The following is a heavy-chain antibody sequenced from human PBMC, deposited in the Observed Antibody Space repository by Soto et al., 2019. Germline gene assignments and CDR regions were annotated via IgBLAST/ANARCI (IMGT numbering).Heavy chain of an antibody. Sequence: SETLSLTCGGSGGSISRGGYFWSWIRQPPGKGLEWIGYIYHSGSTYYNPSLKSRVTISVDRSKNQFSLKLSSVTAADTAVYYCATGPTFHWCKGTLGTGSS. CDR2: IYHSGST. CDR3: ATGPTFH. V-gene: IGHV4-30-2*01. CDR1: GGSISRGGYF. J-gene: IGHJ4*02.